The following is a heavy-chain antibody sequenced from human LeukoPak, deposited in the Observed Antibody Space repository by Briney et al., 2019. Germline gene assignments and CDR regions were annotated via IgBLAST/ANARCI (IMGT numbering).Heavy chain of an antibody. CDR2: INHSGST. CDR1: GDSFSGNY. CDR3: ARGLKDDDSSGGHAFDI. V-gene: IGHV4-34*01. Sequence: PSETLSLTCGVHGDSFSGNYWTWIRQPPGKGLERIGEINHSGSTNYKSSLKSRVTISLDTSKNQFSLKLSSVTAADTAVYYCARGLKDDDSSGGHAFDIWGQGTTVTVSS. D-gene: IGHD3-22*01. J-gene: IGHJ3*02.